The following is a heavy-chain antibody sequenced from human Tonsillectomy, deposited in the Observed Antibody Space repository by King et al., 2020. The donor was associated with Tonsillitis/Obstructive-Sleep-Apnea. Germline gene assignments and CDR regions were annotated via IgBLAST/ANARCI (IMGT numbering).Heavy chain of an antibody. D-gene: IGHD3-9*01. J-gene: IGHJ4*02. CDR3: ARGEYDILTGYSPPLSDY. V-gene: IGHV3-21*01. Sequence: VQLVESGGGLVKPGGSLRLSCAASGFTFNIYVMNWVRQAPGKGLEWVSSISGSSSYIYYADSVKGRFTISRDNAKNSLFLQMNSLRAEDTAVYYCARGEYDILTGYSPPLSDYWGQGTLVTVSS. CDR1: GFTFNIYV. CDR2: ISGSSSYI.